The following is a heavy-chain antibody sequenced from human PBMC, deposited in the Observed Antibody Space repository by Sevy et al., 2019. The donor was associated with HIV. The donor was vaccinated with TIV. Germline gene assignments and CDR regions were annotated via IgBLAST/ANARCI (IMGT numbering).Heavy chain of an antibody. CDR1: GFAVSDNC. CDR3: ARDRVVHNDYIFVAYYYGMDV. D-gene: IGHD4-4*01. J-gene: IGHJ6*02. CDR2: IFSGGRT. Sequence: GGSLRLSCAVSGFAVSDNCMSWVRQSPGKGLEWVSVIFSGGRTSYADSVKGRFTVSRDGSKNTLYLQMDNLRAEDTXXYYCARDRVVHNDYIFVAYYYGMDVWGQGTTVTVSS. V-gene: IGHV3-53*01.